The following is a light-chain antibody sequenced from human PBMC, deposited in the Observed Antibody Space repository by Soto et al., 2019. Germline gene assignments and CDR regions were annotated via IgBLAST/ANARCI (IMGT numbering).Light chain of an antibody. CDR3: QQYYSYPRT. CDR2: AAS. J-gene: IGKJ1*01. Sequence: IRMTQSPSSLSASTGDRVTITCRASQGISSYLAWYQQKPGKAPKLLIYAASTLQSGVPSRFSGSGSGTDFTLTISCLQSEDFATYYCQQYYSYPRTFGQGTKVDI. V-gene: IGKV1-8*01. CDR1: QGISSY.